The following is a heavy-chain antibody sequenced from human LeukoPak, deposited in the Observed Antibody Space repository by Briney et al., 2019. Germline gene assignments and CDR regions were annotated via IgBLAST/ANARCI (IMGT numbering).Heavy chain of an antibody. CDR2: INPILGIA. J-gene: IGHJ6*02. D-gene: IGHD5-24*01. CDR3: ARDLEASDV. V-gene: IGHV1-69*04. CDR1: GGTFSSYA. Sequence: SVKVSCKASGGTFSSYAISWVRQAPGQGLEWMGRINPILGIANYAQKFQGRVTITADKSTSTAYMELSSLRSEDTAVYYCARDLEASDVWGQGTTVTVSS.